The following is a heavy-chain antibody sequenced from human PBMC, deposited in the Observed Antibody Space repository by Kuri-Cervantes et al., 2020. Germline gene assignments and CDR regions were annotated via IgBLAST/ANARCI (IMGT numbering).Heavy chain of an antibody. Sequence: APVKVSCKASGGTFSSYAISWVRQAPGQGLEWMGWINPNSGGTNYAQKFQGWVTMTRDTSISTAYMELSRLRSDDTAVYYCATISNLNYPLPFDYWGQGTLVTVSS. V-gene: IGHV1-2*04. D-gene: IGHD1-7*01. CDR1: GGTFSSYA. CDR3: ATISNLNYPLPFDY. CDR2: INPNSGGT. J-gene: IGHJ4*02.